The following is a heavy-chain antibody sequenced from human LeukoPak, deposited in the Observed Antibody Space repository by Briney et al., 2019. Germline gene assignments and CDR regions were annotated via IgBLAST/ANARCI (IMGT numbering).Heavy chain of an antibody. J-gene: IGHJ6*03. D-gene: IGHD6-13*01. Sequence: ASVKVSCKASGYTFTGYYMHWVRQAPGQGLEWMGWINPNSGGTNYAQKFQGRVTMTRNTSISTAYMELSSLRSEDTAVYYCARGPPYSSSWFSYYYYYYMDVWGKGTTVTVSS. CDR1: GYTFTGYY. CDR3: ARGPPYSSSWFSYYYYYYMDV. V-gene: IGHV1-2*02. CDR2: INPNSGGT.